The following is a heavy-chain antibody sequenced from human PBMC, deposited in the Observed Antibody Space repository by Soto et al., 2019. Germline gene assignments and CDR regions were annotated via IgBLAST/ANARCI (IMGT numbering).Heavy chain of an antibody. CDR3: ARDMAAEDSSGYYPNGMDV. J-gene: IGHJ6*02. CDR1: GFTFSSYA. Sequence: VQVVESGGGLVQPGGSLRLSCAASGFTFSSYAMHWVRQAPGKGLEWVAVISYDGSNKYYADSVKGRFTISRDNSKNTLYLQMNSLRAEDTAVYYCARDMAAEDSSGYYPNGMDVWGQGTTVTVSS. CDR2: ISYDGSNK. V-gene: IGHV3-30-3*01. D-gene: IGHD3-22*01.